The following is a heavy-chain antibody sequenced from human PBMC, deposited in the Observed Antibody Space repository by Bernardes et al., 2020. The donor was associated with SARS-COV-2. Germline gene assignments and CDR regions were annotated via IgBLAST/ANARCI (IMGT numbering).Heavy chain of an antibody. V-gene: IGHV3-23*01. Sequence: GSLRLSCAASEFTFSSYAMSWVRQAPGKGLEWVSAISGSGGSTYYADSVKGRFTISRDNSNNTLYLQMNSLRAEDTAVNYCAKDPFPYYDSNFFDYWGQGTLITGYS. CDR1: EFTFSSYA. CDR3: AKDPFPYYDSNFFDY. J-gene: IGHJ4*02. CDR2: ISGSGGST. D-gene: IGHD3-22*01.